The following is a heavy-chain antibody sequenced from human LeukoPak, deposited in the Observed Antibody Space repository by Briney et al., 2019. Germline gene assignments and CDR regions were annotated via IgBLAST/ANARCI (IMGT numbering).Heavy chain of an antibody. V-gene: IGHV1-2*02. D-gene: IGHD2-21*01. CDR3: AKGGGRGFLFAFDP. J-gene: IGHJ3*01. Sequence: GTPVKVSCKAPGNTFTGYYMHGVRQAPGQGREWMGWINPNSGGTNYAQNFQGRVTMTRDTSISTAYMEVDNVRSDDSAVYYCAKGGGRGFLFAFDPWGQGTMVTVSS. CDR1: GNTFTGYY. CDR2: INPNSGGT.